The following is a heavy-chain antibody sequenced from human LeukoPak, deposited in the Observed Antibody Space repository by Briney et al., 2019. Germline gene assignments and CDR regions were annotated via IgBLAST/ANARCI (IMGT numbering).Heavy chain of an antibody. J-gene: IGHJ1*01. V-gene: IGHV4-61*02. D-gene: IGHD2-2*03. CDR1: GGSVSSGTYF. CDR3: ARHVGYCSSTSCREYFLH. Sequence: SETLSLTCTVSGGSVSSGTYFWSWIRRPAGKGLEWIGRIYTSGSTNYNPSLKSRVTISVDTSKNQFSLKLSSVTAADTAVYYCARHVGYCSSTSCREYFLHWGQGTLVTVCS. CDR2: IYTSGST.